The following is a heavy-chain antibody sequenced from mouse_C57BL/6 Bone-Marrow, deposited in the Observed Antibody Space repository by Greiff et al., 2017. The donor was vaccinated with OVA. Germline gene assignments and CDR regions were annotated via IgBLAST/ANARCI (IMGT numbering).Heavy chain of an antibody. CDR1: GYAFTNYL. CDR2: INPGSGGT. V-gene: IGHV1-54*01. D-gene: IGHD1-1*01. Sequence: QVQLPQSGAELVRPGTSVKVSCKASGYAFTNYLIEWVKQRPGQGLEWIGVINPGSGGTNYNEKFKGKATLTADKSSSTAYMQLSSLTSEDSAVYFCARDYYGSSYGYFDYWGQGTTLTVSS. J-gene: IGHJ2*01. CDR3: ARDYYGSSYGYFDY.